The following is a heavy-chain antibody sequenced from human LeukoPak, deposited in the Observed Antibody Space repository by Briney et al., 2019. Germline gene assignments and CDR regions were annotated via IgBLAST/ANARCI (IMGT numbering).Heavy chain of an antibody. J-gene: IGHJ3*02. Sequence: PSETLSLTCTVSGGSISSYYWSWIRRPPGKGLEWIGYIYYSGSTNYNPSLKSRVTISVDTSKNQFSLKLSSVTAADTAVYYCARDLDSSSWYSIGAFDIWGQGTMVTVSS. CDR1: GGSISSYY. CDR2: IYYSGST. CDR3: ARDLDSSSWYSIGAFDI. V-gene: IGHV4-59*01. D-gene: IGHD6-13*01.